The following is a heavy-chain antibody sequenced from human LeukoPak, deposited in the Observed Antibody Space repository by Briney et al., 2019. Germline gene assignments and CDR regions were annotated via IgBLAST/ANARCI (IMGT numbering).Heavy chain of an antibody. Sequence: GGSLRLSCAASGFTFSSYAMSWVRQAPGKGLEWVSAISGSGGSTYYADSVKGRFTISRDNSKNTLYLQMNSLRDEDTAVYYCAKQTSYCSSTSCYLSEFDYWGQGTLVTVSS. CDR1: GFTFSSYA. CDR2: ISGSGGST. CDR3: AKQTSYCSSTSCYLSEFDY. J-gene: IGHJ4*02. V-gene: IGHV3-23*01. D-gene: IGHD2-2*01.